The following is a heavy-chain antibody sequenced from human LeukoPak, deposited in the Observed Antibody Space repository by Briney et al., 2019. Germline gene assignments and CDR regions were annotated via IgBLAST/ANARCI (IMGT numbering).Heavy chain of an antibody. J-gene: IGHJ5*02. CDR1: GYTFTSYY. V-gene: IGHV1-46*01. CDR3: ARGKTKGVTVNWFDT. CDR2: VNPSGGST. Sequence: ASVKVSCKASGYTFTSYYMHWVRQAPGQGLEWMGIVNPSGGSTSYAQKFQGRVTMTRDTSTSTVYMELSSLRSEDTAVYYCARGKTKGVTVNWFDTWGQGTLVTVSS. D-gene: IGHD3-16*02.